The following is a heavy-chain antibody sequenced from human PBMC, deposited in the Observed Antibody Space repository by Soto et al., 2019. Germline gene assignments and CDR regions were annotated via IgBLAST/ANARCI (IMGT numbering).Heavy chain of an antibody. Sequence: GESLKISCAASGFTFSGSAMHWVRQASGKGLEWVGRIRSKANSYATAYAASVKGRFTISRDDSKNTAYLQMNSLKTEDTAVYYCTRTGIRQQLDYNYWGQGTLVTVSS. J-gene: IGHJ4*02. CDR2: IRSKANSYAT. CDR3: TRTGIRQQLDYNY. D-gene: IGHD6-13*01. CDR1: GFTFSGSA. V-gene: IGHV3-73*01.